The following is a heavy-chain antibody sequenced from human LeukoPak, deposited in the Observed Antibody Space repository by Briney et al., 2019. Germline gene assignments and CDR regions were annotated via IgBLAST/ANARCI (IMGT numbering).Heavy chain of an antibody. CDR2: ISGSGGST. D-gene: IGHD3-22*01. CDR1: GFTFSSYA. V-gene: IGHV3-23*01. CDR3: ARDRPYYDSSGAPFGY. Sequence: GGSLRLSCAASGFTFSSYAMSWVRQAPGKGLEWVSAISGSGGSTYYADSVKGRFTISRDNAKNSLYLQMNSLRAEDTAVYYCARDRPYYDSSGAPFGYWGQGTLVTVSS. J-gene: IGHJ4*02.